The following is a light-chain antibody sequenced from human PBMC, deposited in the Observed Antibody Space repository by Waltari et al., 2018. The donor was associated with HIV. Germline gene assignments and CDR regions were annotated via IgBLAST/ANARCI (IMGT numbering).Light chain of an antibody. CDR3: NSRDTSGNHQV. V-gene: IGLV3-19*01. J-gene: IGLJ2*01. CDR2: GKN. CDR1: SPRSYS. Sequence: SSELTQDPAVSVALGPTVRLPCHGDSPRSYSARWYQQKPGQAPVLVIYGKNTRPSGIPDRFSASSSGTTASLTISGAQAEDEADYYCNSRDTSGNHQVFGGGTTLTVL.